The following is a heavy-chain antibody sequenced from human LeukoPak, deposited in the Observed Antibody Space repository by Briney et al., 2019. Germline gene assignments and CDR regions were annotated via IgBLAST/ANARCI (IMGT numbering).Heavy chain of an antibody. Sequence: SETLSLTCVVSGYPISSPYYWGWVRQPPGKGPECIGSIHHTGSSYYNPSLQSPVTISIDTSRNQFSLKLRFLSAADTAVYYCARLGYCSSTSCYFESWGQGTLVTVSS. D-gene: IGHD2-2*01. V-gene: IGHV4-38-2*01. CDR1: GYPISSPYY. CDR3: ARLGYCSSTSCYFES. J-gene: IGHJ4*02. CDR2: IHHTGSS.